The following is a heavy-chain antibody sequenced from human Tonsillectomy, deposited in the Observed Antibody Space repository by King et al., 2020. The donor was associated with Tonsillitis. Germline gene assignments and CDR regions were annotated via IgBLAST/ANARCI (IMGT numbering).Heavy chain of an antibody. CDR2: IIPIFDTA. Sequence: QLVQSGTEVKKPGSSVKVSCKASGGTFSSYAISWVRQAPGQGLEWMEEIIPIFDTANYAQNFQGRVTITADKSTNTAYMELSSLRSEDTAVYYCAREDSGYDYVGYYYYYMDVWGKGTTVIVSS. J-gene: IGHJ6*03. V-gene: IGHV1-69*06. D-gene: IGHD5-12*01. CDR1: GGTFSSYA. CDR3: AREDSGYDYVGYYYYYMDV.